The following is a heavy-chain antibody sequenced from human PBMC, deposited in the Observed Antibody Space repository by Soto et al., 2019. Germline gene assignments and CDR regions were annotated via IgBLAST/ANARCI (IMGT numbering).Heavy chain of an antibody. CDR3: ARTTPVYSSGSGEDY. D-gene: IGHD6-19*01. J-gene: IGHJ4*02. Sequence: QVQLQESGPGLVKPSQTLSLTCTVSGGSISSGDYYWSWIRQPPGKGLEWIGYIYYSGSTYYNPSLKSRVTISVDTSKNQFSRKLSSVTAADTAVYYCARTTPVYSSGSGEDYWGQGTLVTVSS. CDR1: GGSISSGDYY. CDR2: IYYSGST. V-gene: IGHV4-30-4*01.